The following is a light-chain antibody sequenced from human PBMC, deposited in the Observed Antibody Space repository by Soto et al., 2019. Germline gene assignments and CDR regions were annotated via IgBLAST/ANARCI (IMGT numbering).Light chain of an antibody. CDR1: QSVSGSN. V-gene: IGKV3-20*01. CDR2: GAS. Sequence: EIVLTQSPGTLSLSPGERATLSCRASQSVSGSNLAWYQQKPGQAPRLLTYGASSRASGIPDRFSGSGSGTVFTLTISRLEPEDFAVYYCQQYGSSPRTFGQGTKLEIK. CDR3: QQYGSSPRT. J-gene: IGKJ2*01.